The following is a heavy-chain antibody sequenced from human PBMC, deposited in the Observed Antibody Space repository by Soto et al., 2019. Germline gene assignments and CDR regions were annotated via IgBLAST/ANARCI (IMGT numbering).Heavy chain of an antibody. CDR3: ALHGSH. Sequence: TSETLSLTCNVSGVSISDTSYYWGWIRQPPGKGLAWIGTIYVIGTTFYNPSLKSRLPISVDTSNNQFSLRLSSVNAADTAVYYGALHGSHWGQGTLVTVSS. CDR2: IYVIGTT. CDR1: GVSISDTSYY. V-gene: IGHV4-39*01. J-gene: IGHJ4*02.